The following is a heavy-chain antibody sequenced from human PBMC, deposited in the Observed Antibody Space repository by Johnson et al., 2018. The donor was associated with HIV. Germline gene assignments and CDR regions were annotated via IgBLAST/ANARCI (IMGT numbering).Heavy chain of an antibody. CDR1: GFTFSSYG. J-gene: IGHJ3*02. CDR2: IWYDGSNK. V-gene: IGHV3-33*06. Sequence: QVQLVESGGGVVQPGRSLRLSCAASGFTFSSYGMHWVRQAPGKGLEWVAVIWYDGSNKYYADSVKGRFTISRDNSKNTLYLQMNSLRAEDTAVYYCAKRDPRYAFDIWGQGTMVTVSS. CDR3: AKRDPRYAFDI.